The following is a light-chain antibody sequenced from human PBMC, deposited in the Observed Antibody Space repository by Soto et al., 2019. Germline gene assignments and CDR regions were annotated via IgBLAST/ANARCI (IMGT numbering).Light chain of an antibody. CDR3: QQYGTSPPGVT. CDR2: GAS. CDR1: QSVSSNF. J-gene: IGKJ3*01. Sequence: DIVLTQSPGTLSLSRGERATLSCWASQSVSSNFLAWYQRKPGQAPRLLIYGASKRATGIPDRFSGSGSETDFALTISGLEPEDFAVYYCQQYGTSPPGVTFGPGTKVDI. V-gene: IGKV3-20*01.